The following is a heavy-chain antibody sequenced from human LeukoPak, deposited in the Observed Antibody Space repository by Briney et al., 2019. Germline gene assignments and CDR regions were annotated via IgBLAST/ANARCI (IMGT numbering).Heavy chain of an antibody. V-gene: IGHV3-33*01. CDR2: IWYDGSNK. J-gene: IGHJ4*02. Sequence: GGSLRLSCAASGFTFSSYGMHWVRQAPGKGLEWVAVIWYDGSNKYYADPVKGRFTISRDNSKNTLYLQMNSLRAEDTAVYYCARDVTMDGYNGALDYWGQGTLVTVSS. CDR3: ARDVTMDGYNGALDY. D-gene: IGHD5-24*01. CDR1: GFTFSSYG.